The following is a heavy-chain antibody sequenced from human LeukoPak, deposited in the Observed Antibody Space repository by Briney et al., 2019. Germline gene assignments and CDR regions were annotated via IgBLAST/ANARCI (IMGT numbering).Heavy chain of an antibody. Sequence: SETLSLTCTVSGGSISSYYWSWIRQPPGKGLECNGHIYYIGSTNYNPSLKSRVTMSVDTSKNQFSLKLSSVTAADTAVYYCARTLGYCSGGSCNGDAFDIWGQGTMVTVSS. D-gene: IGHD2-15*01. CDR2: IYYIGST. V-gene: IGHV4-59*01. CDR1: GGSISSYY. CDR3: ARTLGYCSGGSCNGDAFDI. J-gene: IGHJ3*02.